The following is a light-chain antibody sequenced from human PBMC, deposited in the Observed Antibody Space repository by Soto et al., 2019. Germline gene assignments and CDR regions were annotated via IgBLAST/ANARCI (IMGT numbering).Light chain of an antibody. CDR2: DTS. V-gene: IGLV1-51*01. CDR1: DSNVGNNY. Sequence: QSVLTQPPSVSAATGQRVIISCSGRDSNVGNNYVSWYQQFPGAPPKLLIYDTSKRPSWISDRFSASKSGTSATLIISSLQTGDEAHYYCGTWDTALSAGKFGGGTKVTVL. CDR3: GTWDTALSAGK. J-gene: IGLJ3*02.